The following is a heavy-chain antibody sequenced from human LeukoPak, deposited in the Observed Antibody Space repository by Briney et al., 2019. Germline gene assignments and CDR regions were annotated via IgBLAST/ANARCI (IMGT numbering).Heavy chain of an antibody. J-gene: IGHJ4*02. D-gene: IGHD1-26*01. CDR1: GFTFTNYA. CDR2: ISPGGST. Sequence: SGGSLRPSCTASGFTFTNYAMSWVRQAPGRGLEWVSNISPGGSTNYADSVKGRSTISRDNAKNSLYLQMNSLRAEDTAVYYCARGVGGKWELLGPVDYWGQGTLVTVSS. V-gene: IGHV3-69-1*01. CDR3: ARGVGGKWELLGPVDY.